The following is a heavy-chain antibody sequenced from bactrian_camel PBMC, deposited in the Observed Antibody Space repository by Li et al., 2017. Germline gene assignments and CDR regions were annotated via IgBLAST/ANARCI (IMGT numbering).Heavy chain of an antibody. Sequence: HVQLVESGGGSVQAGGSLELSCAVSRSTRNSGCLGWYRQAATTNREKVATVDDDGRAKYADSVKGRFTIAEDNAKGTLILQMTGLKPEDTAMYYCAADRSRMTTMQTLGFTPRYWGQGTQVTVS. V-gene: IGHV3S53*01. CDR3: AADRSRMTTMQTLGFTPRY. D-gene: IGHD3*01. CDR2: VDDDGRA. CDR1: RSTRNSGC. J-gene: IGHJ4*01.